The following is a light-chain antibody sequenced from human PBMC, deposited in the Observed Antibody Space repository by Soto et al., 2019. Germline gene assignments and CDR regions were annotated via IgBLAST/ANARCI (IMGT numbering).Light chain of an antibody. CDR2: EVT. V-gene: IGLV2-14*01. J-gene: IGLJ2*01. Sequence: QSALTQPASVSGSPGQSITISCTGTSSDVGAYNYVSWYQQHPGKAPRLMIYEVTNRPSGISTRFSGSKSGNTASLIISGLQAEDEADYYCSSYATTNTHSLLIVGGGTKVTVL. CDR3: SSYATTNTHSLLI. CDR1: SSDVGAYNY.